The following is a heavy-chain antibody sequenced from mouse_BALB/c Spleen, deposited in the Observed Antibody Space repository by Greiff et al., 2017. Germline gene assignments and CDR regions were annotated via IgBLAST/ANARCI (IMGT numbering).Heavy chain of an antibody. D-gene: IGHD2-1*01. CDR1: GFTFSSFG. Sequence: DVMLVESGGGLVQPGGSRKLSCAASGFTFSSFGMHWVRQAPEKGLEWVAYISSGSSTIYYADTVKGRFTISRDNPKNTLFLQMTSLRSEDTAMYYCARPSYGNYYAMDYWGQGTSVTVSS. J-gene: IGHJ4*01. CDR2: ISSGSSTI. V-gene: IGHV5-17*02. CDR3: ARPSYGNYYAMDY.